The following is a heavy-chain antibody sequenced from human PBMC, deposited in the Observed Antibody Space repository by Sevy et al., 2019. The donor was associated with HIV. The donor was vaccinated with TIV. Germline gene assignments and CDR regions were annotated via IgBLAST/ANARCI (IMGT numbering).Heavy chain of an antibody. CDR3: ARSWDYWRQTGY. V-gene: IGHV3-7*03. D-gene: IGHD2-8*02. J-gene: IGHJ4*02. CDR2: IKQDGSHK. CDR1: GFTFDNYW. Sequence: GGSLRLSCAASGFTFDNYWMTWVRQAPGKGLEWVANIKQDGSHKYYMESVKGRFNISRDNTKNSLYLQLNSLRAEDTAVYYCARSWDYWRQTGYWGQGTLVTVSS.